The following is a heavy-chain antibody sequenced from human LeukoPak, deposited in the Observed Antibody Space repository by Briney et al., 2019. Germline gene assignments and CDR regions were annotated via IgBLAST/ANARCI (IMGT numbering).Heavy chain of an antibody. V-gene: IGHV4-34*01. CDR2: IKHSGSS. CDR1: GGSFSGYY. Sequence: PSETLSLTCAVYGGSFSGYYWSWIRQPPGKGLEWIGEIKHSGSSNYNPSLKSRVTISLETSKNQFSLKLSSVTAADTAVYYCARTGITMIVVEYYFDYWGQGTLVTVSS. CDR3: ARTGITMIVVEYYFDY. D-gene: IGHD3-22*01. J-gene: IGHJ4*02.